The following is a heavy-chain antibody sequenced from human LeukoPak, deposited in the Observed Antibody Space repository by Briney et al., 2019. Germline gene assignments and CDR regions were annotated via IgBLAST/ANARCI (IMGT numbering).Heavy chain of an antibody. CDR1: GFTFSNYV. Sequence: PGGSLRLYCAASGFTFSNYVMNWVRQAPGKGLEWVTFIQKDGGSKFYADSVKGRFTISRDNPKKTVYLQMSSLTIEDTAVYYCAKEPGEGGSAFDYWGQGTLVTVYS. D-gene: IGHD3-16*01. V-gene: IGHV3-30*02. J-gene: IGHJ4*02. CDR3: AKEPGEGGSAFDY. CDR2: IQKDGGSK.